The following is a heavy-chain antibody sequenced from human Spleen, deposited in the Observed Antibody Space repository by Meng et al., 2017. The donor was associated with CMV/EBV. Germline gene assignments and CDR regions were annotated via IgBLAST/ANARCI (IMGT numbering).Heavy chain of an antibody. CDR1: GYTFTSFA. D-gene: IGHD3-3*01. CDR2: ISGYNGNT. Sequence: ASVKVSCKASGYTFTSFAISWVRQAPGQGLEWMGWISGYNGNTNYAQKLQGRVTMTTDTPTSTAYMQLRSLRSDDTAVYYCARDQRRGGDYDFWSAYPSRTPRWFDPWGQGTLVTVSS. J-gene: IGHJ5*02. V-gene: IGHV1-18*01. CDR3: ARDQRRGGDYDFWSAYPSRTPRWFDP.